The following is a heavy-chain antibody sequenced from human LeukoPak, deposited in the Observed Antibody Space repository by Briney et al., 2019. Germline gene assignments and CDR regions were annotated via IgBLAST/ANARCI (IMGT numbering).Heavy chain of an antibody. CDR2: INWNGGST. CDR3: ARESYGDYGYYFDY. J-gene: IGHJ4*02. CDR1: GFTFSSYA. Sequence: GGSLRLSCAASGFTFSSYAMSWVRQAPGKGLEWVSGINWNGGSTGYADSVKGRFTISRDNAKNSLYLQMNSLRAEDTALYHCARESYGDYGYYFDYWGQGTLVTVSS. D-gene: IGHD4-17*01. V-gene: IGHV3-20*01.